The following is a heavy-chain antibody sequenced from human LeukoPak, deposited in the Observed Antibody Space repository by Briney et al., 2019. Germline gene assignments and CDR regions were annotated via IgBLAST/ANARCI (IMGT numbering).Heavy chain of an antibody. CDR2: ISFDGSNK. J-gene: IGHJ4*02. D-gene: IGHD2-21*02. V-gene: IGHV3-30-3*01. CDR1: RFTFRSYS. Sequence: GRSLRLSCAASRFTFRSYSMHWVRQAPGKGLDWVAFISFDGSNKYYAASVKGRFTISRDNSKNTLYLQMNSLRAEDTAVYYCARDVCGGDCYFDYWGQGTLVTVSS. CDR3: ARDVCGGDCYFDY.